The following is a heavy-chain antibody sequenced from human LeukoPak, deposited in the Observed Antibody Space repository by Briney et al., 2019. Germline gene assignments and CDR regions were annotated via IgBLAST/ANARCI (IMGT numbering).Heavy chain of an antibody. D-gene: IGHD2-8*01. Sequence: GGSLRLACAASGFTFSTYVMQWVRQAPGKGLEYVSAITGDGGYTYYANSVKGRFTISRDNSKKTLYLQMGSLRADDMAVYYCARVSTNDRRNAFDIWGQGTMVTVSS. J-gene: IGHJ3*02. CDR2: ITGDGGYT. CDR3: ARVSTNDRRNAFDI. V-gene: IGHV3-64*01. CDR1: GFTFSTYV.